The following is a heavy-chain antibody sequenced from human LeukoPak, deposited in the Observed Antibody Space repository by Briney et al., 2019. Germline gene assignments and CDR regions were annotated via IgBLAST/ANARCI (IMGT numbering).Heavy chain of an antibody. CDR2: INHGGIT. D-gene: IGHD2-21*02. CDR3: ARVSNRAYCGGDCLKYLQH. V-gene: IGHV4-34*01. CDR1: GGSLSGYY. Sequence: NPSETLSLTCAVYGGSLSGYYWSWIRQPPGKGLEWIGEINHGGITNYNPSLKSRVTISVDPSKNQSSLKLSSVTAADTAVYYCARVSNRAYCGGDCLKYLQHWGQGALVTVSS. J-gene: IGHJ1*01.